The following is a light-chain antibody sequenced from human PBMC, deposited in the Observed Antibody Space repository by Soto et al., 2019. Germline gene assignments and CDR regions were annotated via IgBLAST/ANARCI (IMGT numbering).Light chain of an antibody. CDR1: QGISSA. J-gene: IGKJ4*01. Sequence: AIQLTQSPSSLSASVGDRVTITCRASQGISSALAWYQQKPGKAPKLLIYDASGLESGVPSRFSGSGSGTDFTLTIISLQPEDFATYYCQQFNSYPLTFGGGNKVEIK. CDR2: DAS. V-gene: IGKV1-13*02. CDR3: QQFNSYPLT.